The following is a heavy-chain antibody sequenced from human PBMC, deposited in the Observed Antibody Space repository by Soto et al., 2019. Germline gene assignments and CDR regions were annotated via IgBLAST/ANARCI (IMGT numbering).Heavy chain of an antibody. V-gene: IGHV1-3*01. CDR2: INAGNGNT. J-gene: IGHJ4*02. CDR1: GYTFTSYA. CDR3: ARADSSGWFPNNYFDY. D-gene: IGHD6-19*01. Sequence: GASVKVSCKASGYTFTSYAMHWVRQAPGQRLEWMGWINAGNGNTKYSQKFQGRVTITRDTSASTAYMELSSLRSEDTAVYYCARADSSGWFPNNYFDYWGQGTLVTVSS.